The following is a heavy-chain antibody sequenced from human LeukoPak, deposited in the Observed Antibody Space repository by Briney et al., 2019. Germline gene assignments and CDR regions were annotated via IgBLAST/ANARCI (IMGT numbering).Heavy chain of an antibody. CDR1: GGTFSSYA. CDR2: IIPIFGTA. D-gene: IGHD3-22*01. CDR3: ARGGSYYDSSGYYYRFDY. V-gene: IGHV1-69*13. Sequence: GASVKVSCKASGGTFSSYAISWVRQAPGQGLEWMGGIIPIFGTANYAQKFQGRVTITADESTSTAYMELSSLRSEDTAVYYCARGGSYYDSSGYYYRFDYWGQGTLVTVSS. J-gene: IGHJ4*02.